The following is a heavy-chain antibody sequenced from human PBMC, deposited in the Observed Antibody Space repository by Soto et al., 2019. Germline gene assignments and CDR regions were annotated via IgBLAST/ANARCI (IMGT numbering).Heavy chain of an antibody. D-gene: IGHD5-12*01. V-gene: IGHV3-7*01. J-gene: IGHJ4*02. CDR3: ARDVGYDYVN. CDR2: IKQDGSEK. CDR1: GFTFSSFW. Sequence: EVQLVESGGGLVQPGGSLRISCAVSGFTFSSFWMSWVRQAPGKGLEWVATIKQDGSEKYYVDSVKGQFTISRDNDENSLYLHMNSLSAEETAVYFCARDVGYDYVNWGKGTLVTVSS.